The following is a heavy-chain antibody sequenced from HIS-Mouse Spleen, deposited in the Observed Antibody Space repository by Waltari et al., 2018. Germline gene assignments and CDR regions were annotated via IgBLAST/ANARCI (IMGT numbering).Heavy chain of an antibody. D-gene: IGHD1-1*01. Sequence: QVQLQESGPGLAKPSETLSLTCTVSGGSISRYYWTWIRKPPGKGLEWIGYIYYSGSTNYNPSLKSRVTISVDTSKNQFSLKLSSVTAADTAVYYCARHPRRLAGTDYWGQGTLVTVSS. V-gene: IGHV4-59*08. CDR1: GGSISRYY. J-gene: IGHJ4*02. CDR2: IYYSGST. CDR3: ARHPRRLAGTDY.